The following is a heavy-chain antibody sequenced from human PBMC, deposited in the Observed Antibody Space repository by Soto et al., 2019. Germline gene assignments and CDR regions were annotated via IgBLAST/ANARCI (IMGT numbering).Heavy chain of an antibody. J-gene: IGHJ4*02. Sequence: TSETLSLTCTVSGGSISSGGYYWSWIRQHPGKGLEWIGYIYYSGSTYYNPSLKSRVTISVDTSKNQFSLKLSSVTAADTAVYYCATVTTGYFDYWGQGTLVTVSS. CDR2: IYYSGST. D-gene: IGHD4-17*01. CDR3: ATVTTGYFDY. CDR1: GGSISSGGYY. V-gene: IGHV4-31*03.